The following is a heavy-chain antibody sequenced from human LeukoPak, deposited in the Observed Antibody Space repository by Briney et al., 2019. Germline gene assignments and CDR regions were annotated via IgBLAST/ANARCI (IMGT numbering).Heavy chain of an antibody. D-gene: IGHD3-22*01. CDR1: GGSISSYY. CDR2: IYYSGST. V-gene: IGHV4-59*01. CDR3: ARSVGDYYDSSGYMSQFDP. Sequence: SETLSLTCTVSGGSISSYYWSWIRQPPGKGLEWIGYIYYSGSTNYNPSLKSRVTISVDTSKKQFSLKLSSVTAADTAVYYCARSVGDYYDSSGYMSQFDPWGQGTPVTVSS. J-gene: IGHJ5*02.